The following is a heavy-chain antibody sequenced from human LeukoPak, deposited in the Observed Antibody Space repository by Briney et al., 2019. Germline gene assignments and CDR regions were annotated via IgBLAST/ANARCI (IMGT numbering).Heavy chain of an antibody. CDR3: ARVNIVVVPAAVYYFDY. V-gene: IGHV1-18*04. D-gene: IGHD2-2*01. J-gene: IGHJ4*02. CDR2: ISAYNGNT. CDR1: GYTFTSYG. Sequence: ASVKVSCKASGYTFTSYGISWVRQAPGQGLEWMGWISAYNGNTNYAQKLQGRVTMTTDTSTSTAYMELRSPRSDDTAVYYCARVNIVVVPAAVYYFDYWGQGTLVTVSS.